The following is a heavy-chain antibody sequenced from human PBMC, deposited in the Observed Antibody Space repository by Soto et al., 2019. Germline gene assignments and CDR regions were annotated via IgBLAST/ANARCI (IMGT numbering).Heavy chain of an antibody. CDR2: ISYDGSNK. CDR3: ASLSPGGGYYLLYGMDV. D-gene: IGHD3-22*01. CDR1: GFTFSSYA. Sequence: QVQLVESGGGVVQPGRSLRLSCAASGFTFSSYAMHWVRQAPGKGLEWVAVISYDGSNKYYADSVKGRFTIYRDNSKNTLYLQMNSLRAEDTAVYYCASLSPGGGYYLLYGMDVWGQGTTVTASS. V-gene: IGHV3-30-3*01. J-gene: IGHJ6*02.